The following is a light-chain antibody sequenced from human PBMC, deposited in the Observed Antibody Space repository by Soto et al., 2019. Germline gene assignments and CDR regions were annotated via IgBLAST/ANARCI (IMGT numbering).Light chain of an antibody. V-gene: IGLV1-40*01. Sequence: QSVLTQPPSVSGAPGQRVTISCSGSSSNIGAGYDVHWYQQVPGAAPKFLIYSNNNRPSGVPDRFSASKSGTTASLVITGLQPEDEGDYYCQSYDSSLSGYVFGSGTKLTVL. CDR2: SNN. CDR3: QSYDSSLSGYV. J-gene: IGLJ1*01. CDR1: SSNIGAGYD.